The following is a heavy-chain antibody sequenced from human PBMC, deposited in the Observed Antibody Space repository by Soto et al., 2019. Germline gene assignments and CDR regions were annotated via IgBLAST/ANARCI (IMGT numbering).Heavy chain of an antibody. D-gene: IGHD3-10*01. CDR3: AREGGFEVRGVIIPHY. CDR2: IWYDGSNK. J-gene: IGHJ4*02. Sequence: QVQLVESGGGVVQPGRSLRLSCAASGFTFSSYGMHWVRQAPGKGLEWVAVIWYDGSNKYYADSVKGRFTISRDNSKNTLYLQINSLRAEDTAVYYCAREGGFEVRGVIIPHYWGQGTLVTVSS. V-gene: IGHV3-33*01. CDR1: GFTFSSYG.